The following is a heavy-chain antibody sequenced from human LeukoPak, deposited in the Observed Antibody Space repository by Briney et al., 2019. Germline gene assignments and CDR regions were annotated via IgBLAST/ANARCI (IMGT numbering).Heavy chain of an antibody. V-gene: IGHV1-69*04. CDR2: IIPILGIA. CDR1: GGTFSSYA. CDR3: AGGLAVAGTFDY. D-gene: IGHD6-19*01. J-gene: IGHJ4*02. Sequence: GSSVKVSCKASGGTFSSYAISWVRQAPGQGLEWMGRIIPILGIANYAQEFQGRVTITADKSTSTAYMELSSLRAEDTAVYYCAGGLAVAGTFDYWGQGTLVTVSS.